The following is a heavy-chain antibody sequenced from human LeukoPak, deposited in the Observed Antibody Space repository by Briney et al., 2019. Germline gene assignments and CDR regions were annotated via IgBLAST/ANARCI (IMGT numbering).Heavy chain of an antibody. CDR1: GNSFTNHW. CDR3: ARQIGDGAASYYKTPFDY. CDR2: IYPADFNT. V-gene: IGHV5-51*01. D-gene: IGHD3-10*01. Sequence: GESLKISCKGFGNSFTNHWIAWVRQMPGKGLEWMGIIYPADFNTRYSPSFQGQVTISADKSISTAYLQWSSLKASDTAMYYCARQIGDGAASYYKTPFDYWGQGTLVTVSS. J-gene: IGHJ4*02.